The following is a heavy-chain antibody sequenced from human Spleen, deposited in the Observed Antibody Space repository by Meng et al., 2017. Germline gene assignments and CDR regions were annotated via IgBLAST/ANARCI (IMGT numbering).Heavy chain of an antibody. D-gene: IGHD4-17*01. CDR1: GFTFSSYA. J-gene: IGHJ6*02. CDR3: AKDFPSNGDYLQYYYYYGMDV. CDR2: ISGSGGST. Sequence: GGSLRLSCAASGFTFSSYAMSWVRQAPGKGLEWVSAISGSGGSTYYADSVKGRFTISRDNSKNTLYLQMNSLRAEDTAVYYCAKDFPSNGDYLQYYYYYGMDVWGQGTTVTVSS. V-gene: IGHV3-23*01.